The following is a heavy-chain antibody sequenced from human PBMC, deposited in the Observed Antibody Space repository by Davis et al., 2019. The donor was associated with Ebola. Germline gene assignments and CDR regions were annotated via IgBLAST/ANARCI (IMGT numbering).Heavy chain of an antibody. D-gene: IGHD6-13*01. V-gene: IGHV3-73*01. CDR1: GFTFSGSA. CDR2: IRSKANSYAT. J-gene: IGHJ4*02. Sequence: GESLKIPCAASGFTFSGSAMHWVRQASGKGLEWVGRIRSKANSYATAYAASAKGRFTISRNDSKNTAYLQMSSLKTEDTAVYYCTRDSSSVDYWGQGTLVTVSS. CDR3: TRDSSSVDY.